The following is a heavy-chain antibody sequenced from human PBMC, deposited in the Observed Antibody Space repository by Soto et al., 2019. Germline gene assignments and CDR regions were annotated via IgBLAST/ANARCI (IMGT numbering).Heavy chain of an antibody. V-gene: IGHV1-18*01. CDR3: ARDLGSSSWPFDY. J-gene: IGHJ4*02. D-gene: IGHD6-13*01. Sequence: ASVTVSATASGYTYTSYGITWVRQAPGQGLEWMGWISAYNGNTNYAQKLQGRVTMTTDTSTSTAYMELRSLRSDDTAVYYCARDLGSSSWPFDYWGQGTLVTVSS. CDR2: ISAYNGNT. CDR1: GYTYTSYG.